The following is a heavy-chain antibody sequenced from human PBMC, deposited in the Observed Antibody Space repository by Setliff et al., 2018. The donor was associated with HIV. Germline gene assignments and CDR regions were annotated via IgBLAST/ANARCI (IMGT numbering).Heavy chain of an antibody. CDR3: VTFSSGLGYHDIFDI. D-gene: IGHD3-22*01. J-gene: IGHJ3*02. CDR2: INTESGNT. CDR1: GYTFTTHY. V-gene: IGHV1-2*06. Sequence: ASVKVSCKASGYTFTTHYIHWVRQAPGQGLQWMGRINTESGNTNFAQKFEGRVALTRDTSISTAYMDLRRLRSDDTAVYYCVTFSSGLGYHDIFDIWGQGTGVTVSS.